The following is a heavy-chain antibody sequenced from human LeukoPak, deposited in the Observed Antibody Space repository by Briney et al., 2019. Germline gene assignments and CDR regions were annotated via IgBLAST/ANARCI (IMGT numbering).Heavy chain of an antibody. D-gene: IGHD2-15*01. V-gene: IGHV3-7*01. CDR1: GFTFSSYW. J-gene: IGHJ3*02. Sequence: PGGSLRPSCAASGFTFSSYWMSWVRQAPGKGLEWVANIKQDGSEKYYVDSVKGRFTISRDNAKNSLYLQMNSLRAEDTAVYYCARDRGDIVVVVAAEDAFDIWGQGTMVTVSS. CDR3: ARDRGDIVVVVAAEDAFDI. CDR2: IKQDGSEK.